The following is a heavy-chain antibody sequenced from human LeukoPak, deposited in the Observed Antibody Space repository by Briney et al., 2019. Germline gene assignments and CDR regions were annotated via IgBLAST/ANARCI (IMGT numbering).Heavy chain of an antibody. CDR3: AKDPRKPDWNEIDY. Sequence: GGSLRLSCAASGFTFSNYGMGWVRQAPGKGLEWTSTISGSGVSTYYAGSVKGRFTISRDNYKNTLYLQMNSLRAEDTAVYYCAKDPRKPDWNEIDYWGQGTLVTVSS. J-gene: IGHJ4*02. V-gene: IGHV3-23*01. CDR2: ISGSGVST. D-gene: IGHD1-1*01. CDR1: GFTFSNYG.